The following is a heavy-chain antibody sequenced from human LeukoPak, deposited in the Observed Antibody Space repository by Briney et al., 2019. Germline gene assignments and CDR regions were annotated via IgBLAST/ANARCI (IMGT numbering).Heavy chain of an antibody. CDR3: ARGRIAAAANRFYYYYYGMDV. D-gene: IGHD6-13*01. CDR2: IYYSGST. V-gene: IGHV4-31*03. CDR1: GGSISSGGYY. J-gene: IGHJ6*04. Sequence: SETLSLTCTVSGGSISSGGYYWSWIRQHPGKGLEWIGYIYYSGSTYYNPSLKSRVTISVDTSKNQFSLKLSSVTAADTAVYYCARGRIAAAANRFYYYYYGMDVWGKGTTVTVPS.